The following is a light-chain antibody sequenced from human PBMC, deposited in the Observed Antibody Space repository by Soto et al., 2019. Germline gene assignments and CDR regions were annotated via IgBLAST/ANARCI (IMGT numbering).Light chain of an antibody. CDR2: GAS. CDR3: QQYGSSPLVT. CDR1: QSVSSSY. Sequence: EIVLTQSPGTLSLSPGERVTLSCRASQSVSSSYLAWYQQRPGQPPRLLIYGASSRATGIPDRFSGSGSGTDFTLTISRLEPEDFAVYYCQQYGSSPLVTFGQGTRLEIK. J-gene: IGKJ5*01. V-gene: IGKV3-20*01.